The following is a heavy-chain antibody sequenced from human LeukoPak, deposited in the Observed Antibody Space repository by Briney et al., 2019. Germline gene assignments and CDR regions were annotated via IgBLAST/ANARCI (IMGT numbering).Heavy chain of an antibody. V-gene: IGHV3-30*18. Sequence: GGSLRLSCAASGFTFSSYGMHWVRQAPGKGLEWVAVISYDGSNKYYADSVKGRFTISRDNSKNTLYLQMNSLRADDTAVYYCAKDQSSGWPHYFDYWGQGTLVTVSS. CDR1: GFTFSSYG. J-gene: IGHJ4*02. CDR2: ISYDGSNK. CDR3: AKDQSSGWPHYFDY. D-gene: IGHD6-19*01.